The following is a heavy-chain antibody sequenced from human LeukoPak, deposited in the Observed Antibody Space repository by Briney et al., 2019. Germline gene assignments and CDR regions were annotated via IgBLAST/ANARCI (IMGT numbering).Heavy chain of an antibody. J-gene: IGHJ3*02. CDR2: ISWNSGSI. V-gene: IGHV3-9*01. CDR3: AKAVDCSSTSCYPRDDAFDI. D-gene: IGHD2-2*01. CDR1: GFTFDDYA. Sequence: GGSLRLSCTASGFTFDDYAMHWVRQAPGKGLEWVSGISWNSGSIGYADSVKGRFTISRDNAKNSLYLQMNSLRAEDTALYYCAKAVDCSSTSCYPRDDAFDIWGQGTMVTVSS.